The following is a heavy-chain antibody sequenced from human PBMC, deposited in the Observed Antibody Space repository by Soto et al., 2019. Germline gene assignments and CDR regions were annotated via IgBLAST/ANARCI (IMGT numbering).Heavy chain of an antibody. CDR2: IYYSGST. D-gene: IGHD6-6*01. Sequence: SETLSLTCTVSGGSVSSGSYYWSWIRQPPGKGLEWIGYIYYSGSTNYNPSLKSRVTISVDTSKNQFSLKLSSVTAADTAVYYCARDRAARPHFDYWGQGTLVTVSS. V-gene: IGHV4-61*01. CDR1: GGSVSSGSYY. CDR3: ARDRAARPHFDY. J-gene: IGHJ4*02.